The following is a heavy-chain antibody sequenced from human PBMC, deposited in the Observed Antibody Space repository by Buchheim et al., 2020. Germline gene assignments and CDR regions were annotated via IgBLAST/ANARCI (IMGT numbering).Heavy chain of an antibody. V-gene: IGHV3-30*18. Sequence: QVQLVESGRGVVQPGRSLRLSCAASGFTFSSYGMHWVRQAPGKGLEWVAVISYDGSNKYYADSVKGRFTISRDNSKNTLYLQMNSLRAEDTAVYYCAKGFLEWLLRGGMDVWGQGTT. J-gene: IGHJ6*02. CDR2: ISYDGSNK. CDR3: AKGFLEWLLRGGMDV. CDR1: GFTFSSYG. D-gene: IGHD3-3*01.